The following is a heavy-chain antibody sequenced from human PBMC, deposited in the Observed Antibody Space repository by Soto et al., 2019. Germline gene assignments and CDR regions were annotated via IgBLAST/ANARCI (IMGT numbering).Heavy chain of an antibody. Sequence: KAXXTLSLPGTVSGXTSPTYEWCWIRQAPGKGLELIGHIHNSGTSTQKTSLNGRVTISIDMSKKQYSLKLTSLTSVDTPVYYCARDFYDSVGYTWFDSWSQGTLVTVSS. V-gene: IGHV4-59*01. CDR1: GXTSPTYE. D-gene: IGHD3-22*01. CDR3: ARDFYDSVGYTWFDS. J-gene: IGHJ5*01. CDR2: IHNSGTS.